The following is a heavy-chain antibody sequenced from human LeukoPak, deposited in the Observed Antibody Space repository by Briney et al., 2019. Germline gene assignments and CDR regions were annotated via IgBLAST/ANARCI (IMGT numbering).Heavy chain of an antibody. CDR3: ARGGIRQTFDN. D-gene: IGHD3-3*02. V-gene: IGHV4-39*07. CDR1: GGSISSSSYY. CDR2: IYYSRST. Sequence: SETLSLTCTVSGGSISSSSYYWGWIRQPPGKGLEWIGSIYYSRSTYYNPSLKSRVTISVDTSKHQFSLKLSSVTAADPAVYYCARGGIRQTFDNWGQGTLVTVSS. J-gene: IGHJ4*02.